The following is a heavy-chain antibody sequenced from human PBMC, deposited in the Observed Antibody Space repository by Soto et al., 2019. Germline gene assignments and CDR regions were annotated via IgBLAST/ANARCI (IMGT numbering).Heavy chain of an antibody. V-gene: IGHV4-59*01. D-gene: IGHD2-15*01. J-gene: IGHJ4*02. CDR3: ATNRACSPTVCIGVLDY. CDR2: ISDSGST. CDR1: GFYISSYF. Sequence: SETLSLTCNLSGFYISSYFWSWIRQPPGKGLEWIGYISDSGSTNYNPSLKSRVTISADTSKSQFSLKLSSVTAADTAVYYCATNRACSPTVCIGVLDYWGQGTLVTVSS.